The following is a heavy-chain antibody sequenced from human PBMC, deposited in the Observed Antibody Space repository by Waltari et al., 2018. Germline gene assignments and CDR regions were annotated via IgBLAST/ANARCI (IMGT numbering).Heavy chain of an antibody. Sequence: QVQLQESGPGLVKPSETLSLTCAVSGYSISSGYYWGWIRQPPGKGLEWIGSIYHSGSTYDNPSLKSRVTISVDTSKNQFSLKLSSVTAADTAVYYCARERGSYLDYWGQGTLVTVSS. CDR1: GYSISSGYY. CDR2: IYHSGST. V-gene: IGHV4-38-2*02. J-gene: IGHJ4*02. D-gene: IGHD3-16*02. CDR3: ARERGSYLDY.